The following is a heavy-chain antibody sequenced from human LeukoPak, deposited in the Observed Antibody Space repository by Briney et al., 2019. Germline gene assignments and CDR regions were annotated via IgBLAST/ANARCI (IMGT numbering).Heavy chain of an antibody. CDR3: ARDGGYCSSTSCPKEYYYGMDV. D-gene: IGHD2-2*01. CDR2: ISAYNGNT. V-gene: IGHV1-18*04. Sequence: ASVKVSCKASGYTFTSYGIGWVRQAPGQGLEWMGWISAYNGNTNYAQKLQGRVTMTTDTSTSTAYMELRSLRSDDTAVYYCARDGGYCSSTSCPKEYYYGMDVWGKGTTVTVSS. CDR1: GYTFTSYG. J-gene: IGHJ6*04.